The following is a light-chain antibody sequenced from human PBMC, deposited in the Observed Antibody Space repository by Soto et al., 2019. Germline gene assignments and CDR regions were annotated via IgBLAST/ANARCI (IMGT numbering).Light chain of an antibody. CDR3: SSFSCLTREV. CDR1: SSDVGGYSY. Sequence: QSALTQPASVSGSPGQSITISCTGTSSDVGGYSYVSWYQQHPGKTPKLMIYEDSNRPSVVSHRFSGSKSGNTASLTISVLKTEDEADYYGSSFSCLTREVFGGGTKVTVL. V-gene: IGLV2-14*01. CDR2: EDS. J-gene: IGLJ2*01.